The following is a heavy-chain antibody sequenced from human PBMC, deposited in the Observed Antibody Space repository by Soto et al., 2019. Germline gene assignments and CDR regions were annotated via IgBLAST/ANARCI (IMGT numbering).Heavy chain of an antibody. Sequence: ASVKVSCKASGGTFSSYAISWVRQAPGQRLEWMGWINAGNGNTKYSQKFQGRVTITRDTSASTAYMELSSLRSEDTAVYYCERTYCGGDCYFDFHYSGQGTLVTVSS. CDR2: INAGNGNT. V-gene: IGHV1-3*01. CDR1: GGTFSSYA. D-gene: IGHD2-21*02. CDR3: ERTYCGGDCYFDFHY. J-gene: IGHJ4*02.